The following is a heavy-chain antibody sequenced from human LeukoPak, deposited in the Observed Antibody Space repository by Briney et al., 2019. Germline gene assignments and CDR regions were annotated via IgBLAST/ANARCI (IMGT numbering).Heavy chain of an antibody. CDR1: GFTFDDYG. CDR2: INWNGGST. D-gene: IGHD6-6*01. V-gene: IGHV3-20*04. CDR3: ARDQGSSSSWYFDL. Sequence: PGGSLTLSCAASGFTFDDYGMSWVRQAPGKGLEWVSGINWNGGSTGYADSVKGRFTISRDNAKNSLYLQMNSLRAEDTALYYCARDQGSSSSWYFDLWGRGTLVTVSS. J-gene: IGHJ2*01.